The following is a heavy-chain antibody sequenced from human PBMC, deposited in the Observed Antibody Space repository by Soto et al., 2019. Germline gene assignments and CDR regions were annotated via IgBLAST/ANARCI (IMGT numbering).Heavy chain of an antibody. V-gene: IGHV3-30-3*01. D-gene: IGHD2-8*01. J-gene: IGHJ6*02. Sequence: GGSLRLSCAASGFTFSSYAMHWVRQAPGKGLEWVAVISYDGSNKYYADSVKGRFTISRDNSKNTLYLQMNSLRAEDTAVYYCARDKGYCTNGVCYSPYYGMDVWGQGTTVTVSS. CDR2: ISYDGSNK. CDR3: ARDKGYCTNGVCYSPYYGMDV. CDR1: GFTFSSYA.